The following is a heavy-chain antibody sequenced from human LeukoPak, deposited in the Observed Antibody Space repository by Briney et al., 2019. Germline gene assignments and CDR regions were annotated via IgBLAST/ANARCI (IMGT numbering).Heavy chain of an antibody. V-gene: IGHV3-43*01. CDR1: GFNFDDYT. CDR3: ARAWAAQGSYYFDY. J-gene: IGHJ4*02. CDR2: VAWDGGGT. Sequence: GGSLRLSCAASGFNFDDYTMHWVRQAPGKGLEWVSLVAWDGGGTFFADSVKGRFTISRDNAKNSLYLQMNSLRAEDTAVYYCARAWAAQGSYYFDYWGQGTLVTVSS. D-gene: IGHD6-6*01.